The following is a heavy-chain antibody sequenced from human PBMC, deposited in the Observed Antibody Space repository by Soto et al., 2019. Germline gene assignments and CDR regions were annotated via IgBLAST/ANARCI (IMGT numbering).Heavy chain of an antibody. Sequence: ASVKVSCKASGYTFTRCGISWVRQAPGQGLEWMGWISAYNGDTNYAQKVQGRVTMTTDTFTSTAYMELRSLRSDDTAVYYCARDRADTVGGDYYYGMDVWGQGTTVTVSS. V-gene: IGHV1-18*01. CDR1: GYTFTRCG. J-gene: IGHJ6*02. CDR2: ISAYNGDT. CDR3: ARDRADTVGGDYYYGMDV. D-gene: IGHD5-12*01.